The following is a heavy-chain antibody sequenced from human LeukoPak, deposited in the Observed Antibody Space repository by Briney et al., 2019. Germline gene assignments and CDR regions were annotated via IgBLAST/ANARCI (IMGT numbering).Heavy chain of an antibody. Sequence: KASETLSLTCAVYGGSYRSYYGSWIRQPPGKGLVGLGYIYYSGSTNYNPSLKGRVTISVDTYKDQFSLKMSESATAGTAPTYCARETPPTDFAFDIWGQGTKVTVSS. CDR1: GGSYRSYY. CDR3: ARETPPTDFAFDI. V-gene: IGHV4-59*01. CDR2: IYYSGST. D-gene: IGHD4-17*01. J-gene: IGHJ3*02.